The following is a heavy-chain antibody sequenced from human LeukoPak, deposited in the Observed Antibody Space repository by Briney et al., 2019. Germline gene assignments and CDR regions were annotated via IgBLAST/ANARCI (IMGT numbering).Heavy chain of an antibody. Sequence: PGGSLRLSCAASGFTFSSYEMNWVRQAPGKGLEWVSYISSSGSTIYYADSVKGRFTISRDNAKNSLYLQMNSLRAEDTALYYCAKVGASGGSYFSYYYYYMDVWGKGTTVTISS. CDR2: ISSSGSTI. D-gene: IGHD1-26*01. CDR1: GFTFSSYE. V-gene: IGHV3-48*03. J-gene: IGHJ6*03. CDR3: AKVGASGGSYFSYYYYYMDV.